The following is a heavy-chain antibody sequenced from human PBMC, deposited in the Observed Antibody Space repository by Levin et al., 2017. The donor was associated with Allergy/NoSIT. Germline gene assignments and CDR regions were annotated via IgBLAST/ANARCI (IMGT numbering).Heavy chain of an antibody. Sequence: GGSRRLSCAASGFTVSSNYMSWVRQAPGKGLEWVSVIYSGGSTYYADSVKGRFTISRDNSKNTLYLQMNSLRAEDTAVYYCATSRRFGEGPLHWGQGTLVTVSS. V-gene: IGHV3-66*01. J-gene: IGHJ4*02. CDR1: GFTVSSNY. CDR3: ATSRRFGEGPLH. CDR2: IYSGGST. D-gene: IGHD3-10*01.